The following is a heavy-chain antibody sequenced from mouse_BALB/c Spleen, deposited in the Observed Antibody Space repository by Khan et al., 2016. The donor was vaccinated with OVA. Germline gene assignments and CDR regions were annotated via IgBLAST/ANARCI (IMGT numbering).Heavy chain of an antibody. CDR2: INPSTDYT. D-gene: IGHD1-1*01. J-gene: IGHJ3*01. CDR3: VNLGSTSAWFTY. CDR1: GYTFTSFW. V-gene: IGHV1-7*01. Sequence: QVQLQQSGAELAKPGASVKMSCKASGYTFTSFWMHWVKQRPGQGLEWIGYINPSTDYTEYNQRFKDKATLTADKSSSTAYMRLTSLTSDDSAVYDCVNLGSTSAWFTYWGQGTLVTVSA.